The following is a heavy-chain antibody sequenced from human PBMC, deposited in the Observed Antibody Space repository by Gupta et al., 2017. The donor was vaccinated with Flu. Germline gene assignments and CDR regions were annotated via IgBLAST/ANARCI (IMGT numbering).Heavy chain of an antibody. CDR3: ARGYDRTGYYFVDDDYFDY. V-gene: IGHV4-34*01. CDR1: VESFRGYY. CDR2: INHRGST. J-gene: IGHJ4*02. Sequence: VQLQQWGAGLLKPSETLSLNCAVYVESFRGYYWSWIRQPPGKGLEWMGEINHRGSTNYNPSLKRRVTISVDTSKNQFSLRLSSVTAADTAVYFCARGYDRTGYYFVDDDYFDYWGPGTLVTVSS. D-gene: IGHD3-22*01.